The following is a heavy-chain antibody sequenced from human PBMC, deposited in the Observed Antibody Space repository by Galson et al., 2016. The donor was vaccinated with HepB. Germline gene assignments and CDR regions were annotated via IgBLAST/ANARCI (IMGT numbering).Heavy chain of an antibody. CDR2: INMDGSST. V-gene: IGHV3-74*01. CDR3: ARLRDYYYYYMDV. CDR1: GFTFSSYG. Sequence: SLRLSCAASGFTFSSYGMDWVRQAGKGLVWVSRINMDGSSTTYSDSVKGRFTIFSDNAKNALYLQMNNLRGEDTAVYYCARLRDYYYYYMDVWGEGTTVTVSS. D-gene: IGHD4-17*01. J-gene: IGHJ6*03.